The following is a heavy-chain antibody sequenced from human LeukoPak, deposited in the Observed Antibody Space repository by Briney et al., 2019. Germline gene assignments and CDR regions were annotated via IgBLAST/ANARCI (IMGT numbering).Heavy chain of an antibody. D-gene: IGHD3-10*01. J-gene: IGHJ6*02. CDR3: ARASRRPLLWFGESLYYYYGMDV. CDR1: GGSFSGYY. Sequence: KPSETLSLTCAVYGGSFSGYYWSWIRQPPGKGLEWIGEINHSGSTNYNPSLKSRVTISVDTSKNQFSLKLSSVTAADTAVYYCARASRRPLLWFGESLYYYYGMDVWGQGTTVTVSS. V-gene: IGHV4-34*01. CDR2: INHSGST.